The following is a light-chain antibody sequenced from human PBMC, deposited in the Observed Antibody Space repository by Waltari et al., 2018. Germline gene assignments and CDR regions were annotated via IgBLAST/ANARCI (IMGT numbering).Light chain of an antibody. Sequence: EIVLTQSPATLSLSPGESASLSCRANQILGSYLDWYQQKPSQTPRLLIYDAPRRATAAPARFRGSGSERDFTLTISSLEPEDFAVYYCQQRSSWPPLYTFGQGTKLEIK. CDR3: QQRSSWPPLYT. CDR1: QILGSY. CDR2: DAP. J-gene: IGKJ2*01. V-gene: IGKV3-11*02.